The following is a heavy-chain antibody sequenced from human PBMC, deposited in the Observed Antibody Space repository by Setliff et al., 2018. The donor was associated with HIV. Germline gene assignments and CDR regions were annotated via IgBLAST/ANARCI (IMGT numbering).Heavy chain of an antibody. J-gene: IGHJ4*02. D-gene: IGHD4-17*01. CDR3: ARDQTSNGDFDY. V-gene: IGHV4-31*03. Sequence: KTSETLSLTCTVSGDSIGFSGYFWSWIRQHPGKGLEWIGYIYYSGSTYYNPSLKSRVTISVDTSKNQFSLKLSSVTAADTAVYYCARDQTSNGDFDYWGQGTLVTVSS. CDR1: GDSIGFSGYF. CDR2: IYYSGST.